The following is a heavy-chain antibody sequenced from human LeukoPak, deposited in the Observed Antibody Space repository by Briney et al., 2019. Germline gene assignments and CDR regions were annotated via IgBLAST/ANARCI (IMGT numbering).Heavy chain of an antibody. CDR3: ARVLEYYDFWSGRNDAFDI. CDR2: INHSGST. CDR1: GFTVSSNY. J-gene: IGHJ3*02. V-gene: IGHV4-34*01. Sequence: GSLRLSCAASGFTVSSNYMSWIRQPPGKGLEWIGEINHSGSTNYSPSLKSRVTISVDTSKNQFSLKLSSVTAADTAVYYCARVLEYYDFWSGRNDAFDIWGQGTMVTVSS. D-gene: IGHD3-3*01.